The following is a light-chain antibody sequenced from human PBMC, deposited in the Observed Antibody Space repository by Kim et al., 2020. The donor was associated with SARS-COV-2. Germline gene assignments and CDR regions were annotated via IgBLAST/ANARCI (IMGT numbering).Light chain of an antibody. J-gene: IGLJ2*01. CDR3: CSYAGYTLKRI. CDR2: DVN. V-gene: IGLV2-11*01. CDR1: SSDIGAYNY. Sequence: QSALTQPRSVSGSPGQSVTISCTGTSSDIGAYNYVSWFQLHPGKAPRLIIHDVNKRPSGVPDRFSGSKSGNTASLTVSGLQPEDEGDYYCCSYAGYTLKRIFGGGTQLTVL.